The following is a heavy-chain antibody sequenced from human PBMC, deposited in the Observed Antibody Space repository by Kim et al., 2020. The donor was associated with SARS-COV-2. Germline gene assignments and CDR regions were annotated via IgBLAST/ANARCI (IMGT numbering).Heavy chain of an antibody. Sequence: GGSLRLSCAASGFTFSSYAMSWVRQAPGKGLEWVSGISGSGGSTNYADSVKGRFTISRDNSKNTLYLQMNSLRAEDTAVYYCAKDKDSGSQQGDYYYGLDDWGQGTPVTVSS. D-gene: IGHD1-26*01. V-gene: IGHV3-23*01. CDR1: GFTFSSYA. CDR2: ISGSGGST. J-gene: IGHJ6*02. CDR3: AKDKDSGSQQGDYYYGLDD.